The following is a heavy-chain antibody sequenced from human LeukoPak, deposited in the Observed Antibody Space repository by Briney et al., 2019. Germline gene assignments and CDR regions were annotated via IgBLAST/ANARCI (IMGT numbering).Heavy chain of an antibody. J-gene: IGHJ6*02. CDR2: ISSSSSYI. D-gene: IGHD3-22*01. CDR3: ARDYDSSGYYYVETLNPSGYYYGMDV. CDR1: GSTFSSYS. V-gene: IGHV3-21*01. Sequence: GGSLRLSCAASGSTFSSYSMNWVRQAPGKGLEWVSSISSSSSYIYYADSVKGRFTISRDNAKNSLYLQMNSLRAEDTAVYYCARDYDSSGYYYVETLNPSGYYYGMDVWGQGTTVTVSS.